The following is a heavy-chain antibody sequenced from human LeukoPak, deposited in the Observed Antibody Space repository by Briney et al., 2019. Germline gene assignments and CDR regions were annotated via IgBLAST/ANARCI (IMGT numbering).Heavy chain of an antibody. D-gene: IGHD3-3*01. CDR2: ISSSSSYI. CDR3: ARDERSTIFGVVFYYMDV. V-gene: IGHV3-21*01. Sequence: GGSLRLSCAASGFTFSSYSMSWVRQAPGKGLEWVSSISSSSSYIYYADSVKGRFTISRDNAKNSLYLQMNSLRAEDTAVYYCARDERSTIFGVVFYYMDVWGKGTTVTVSS. CDR1: GFTFSSYS. J-gene: IGHJ6*03.